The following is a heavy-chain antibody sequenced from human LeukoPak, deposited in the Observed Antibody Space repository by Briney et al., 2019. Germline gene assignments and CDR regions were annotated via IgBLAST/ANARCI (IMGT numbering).Heavy chain of an antibody. Sequence: GASVKVSCKASGYTFSNYGISWVRQAPGLGLEWMGRIIPIFGIANYAQKFQGRVTITADKSTSTAYMELSSLRSEDTAVYYCASGEGYTGYWGQGTLVTVSS. D-gene: IGHD6-13*01. CDR1: GYTFSNYG. J-gene: IGHJ4*02. CDR3: ASGEGYTGY. V-gene: IGHV1-69*04. CDR2: IIPIFGIA.